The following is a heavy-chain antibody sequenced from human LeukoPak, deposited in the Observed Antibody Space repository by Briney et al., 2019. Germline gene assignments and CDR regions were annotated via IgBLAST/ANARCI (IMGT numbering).Heavy chain of an antibody. V-gene: IGHV3-21*01. J-gene: IGHJ4*02. Sequence: GGSLRLSCAASGFTFSSYSMNWVRQAPGKGLEWVSSISSSSSYIYYADSVKGRSTISRDNAKNSLYLQMSSLRAEDTAVYYCARDGYSSSSTFDYWGQGTLVTVSS. CDR2: ISSSSSYI. D-gene: IGHD6-6*01. CDR3: ARDGYSSSSTFDY. CDR1: GFTFSSYS.